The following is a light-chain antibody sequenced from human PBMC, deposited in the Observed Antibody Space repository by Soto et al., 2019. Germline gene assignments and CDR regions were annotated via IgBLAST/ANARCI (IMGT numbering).Light chain of an antibody. V-gene: IGKV1-39*01. CDR1: QSISNY. CDR2: AAF. J-gene: IGKJ1*01. Sequence: DIQMTQSPSSLSASVGDTVTISCRASQSISNYLNWYKQKPGKAPNLLIYAAFSLQSGVPSRFRGSGSGTDFTLTISSIRPEDFATYYCHQTYSTPRTFGQGTKVEI. CDR3: HQTYSTPRT.